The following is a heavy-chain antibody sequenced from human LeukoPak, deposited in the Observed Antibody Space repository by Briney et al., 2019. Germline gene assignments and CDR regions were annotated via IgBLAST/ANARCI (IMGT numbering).Heavy chain of an antibody. CDR3: AKVVAAAGVTDLGY. V-gene: IGHV3-74*01. Sequence: PGGSLRLSCAASGFTFSSYWMHWVRQAPGKGLVWVSRINSDGSSTRYADSVKGRFTISRDNAKNTLYLQMNSLRAEDTAVYYCAKVVAAAGVTDLGYWGQGTLVTVSS. CDR2: INSDGSST. CDR1: GFTFSSYW. J-gene: IGHJ4*02. D-gene: IGHD6-13*01.